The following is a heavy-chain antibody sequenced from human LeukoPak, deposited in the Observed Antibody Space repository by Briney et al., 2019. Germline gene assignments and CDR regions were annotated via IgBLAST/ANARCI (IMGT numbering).Heavy chain of an antibody. CDR2: ISTGGST. CDR3: AKYCSGGCYSGLDY. J-gene: IGHJ4*02. D-gene: IGHD2-21*01. Sequence: GGSLRLSCAASGFTFSSHFMSWVRQAPGKGLEWVSTISTGGSTYYADSVKGRFTISRDNSKSTLHLQLNGLRAEDTAVYYCAKYCSGGCYSGLDYWGQGTLVTVSS. V-gene: IGHV3-23*01. CDR1: GFTFSSHF.